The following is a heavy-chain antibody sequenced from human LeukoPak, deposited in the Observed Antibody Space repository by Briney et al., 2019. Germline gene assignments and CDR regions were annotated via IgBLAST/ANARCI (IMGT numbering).Heavy chain of an antibody. V-gene: IGHV4-59*01. D-gene: IGHD1-7*01. J-gene: IGHJ6*03. CDR3: ARAPPYNWNYLKYYYYMDV. CDR2: IYYSGST. CDR1: GGSISNYY. Sequence: PSETLSLTCTVSGGSISNYYWSWIRQPPGKGLEWIGYIYYSGSTNNNPSLKCRVTISVDTSKNQFSLKLNSVTAADTAVYYCARAPPYNWNYLKYYYYMDVWGKGTTVTVSS.